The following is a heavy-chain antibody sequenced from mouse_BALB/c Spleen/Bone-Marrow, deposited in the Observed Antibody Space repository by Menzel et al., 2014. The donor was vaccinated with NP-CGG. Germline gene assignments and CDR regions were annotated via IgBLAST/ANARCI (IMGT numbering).Heavy chain of an antibody. CDR2: IDPANGNT. J-gene: IGHJ2*01. D-gene: IGHD1-1*01. CDR1: GFNIKDTY. CDR3: ARIYYYGRGYFDY. V-gene: IGHV14-3*02. Sequence: VQLQQSVAELVKPGASVKLSCTASGFNIKDTYMHWVKQRPEQGLEWIGRIDPANGNTKYDPKFQGKATITADTSSNTAYLQLSSLTSEDTAVYYCARIYYYGRGYFDYWGQGTTLTVSS.